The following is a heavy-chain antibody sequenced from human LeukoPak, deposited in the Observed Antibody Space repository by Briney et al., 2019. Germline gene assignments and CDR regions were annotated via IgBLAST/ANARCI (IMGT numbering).Heavy chain of an antibody. D-gene: IGHD2-2*01. CDR2: ISAYNGNT. CDR1: GYTFTSYG. J-gene: IGHJ4*02. Sequence: ASVKVACKASGYTFTSYGISWVRQAPGQGLEWMGWISAYNGNTNYAQKLQGRVTMTTDTSTSTAYMELRSLRSDDTAVYYCARSRCGSTSCYGDLDYWGQGTLVTVSS. V-gene: IGHV1-18*01. CDR3: ARSRCGSTSCYGDLDY.